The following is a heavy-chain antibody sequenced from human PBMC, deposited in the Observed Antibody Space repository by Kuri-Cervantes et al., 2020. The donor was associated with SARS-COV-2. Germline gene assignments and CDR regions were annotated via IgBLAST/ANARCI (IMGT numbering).Heavy chain of an antibody. V-gene: IGHV3-21*01. Sequence: GGSLRLSCAASGFTVSSNYMSWVRQAPGKGLEWVSSISSSSSYIYYADSVKGRFTISRDNAKNSLYLQMNSLRAEDTAVYYCARDGAARFWGQGTLVTVSS. CDR3: ARDGAARF. CDR1: GFTVSSNY. J-gene: IGHJ4*02. D-gene: IGHD6-6*01. CDR2: ISSSSSYI.